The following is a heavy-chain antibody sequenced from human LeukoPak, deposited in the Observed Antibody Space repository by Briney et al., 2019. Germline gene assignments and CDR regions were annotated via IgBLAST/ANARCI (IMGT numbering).Heavy chain of an antibody. CDR3: AREQRGRYVNDY. J-gene: IGHJ4*02. CDR2: IWFDGSNK. CDR1: GFTFSSYG. D-gene: IGHD3-16*01. V-gene: IGHV3-33*01. Sequence: GGSLRLSCAASGFTFSSYGMHWVRQAPGKGLEWVAAIWFDGSNKYYADSVKGRFTISRDNSKNTLYLKMNSLRAEDTAVYYCAREQRGRYVNDYWGQGTLVTVSS.